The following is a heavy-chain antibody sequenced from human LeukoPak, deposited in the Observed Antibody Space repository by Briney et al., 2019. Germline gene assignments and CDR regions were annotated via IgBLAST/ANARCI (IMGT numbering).Heavy chain of an antibody. Sequence: LGESLKISCKGSGYSFTSYWIGWVRQMPGKGLEWMGIIYPGDSDTRYSPSFQGQVNISADKSISTAYLQWSSLKASDTAMYYCARRTYCSSTSCFDAFDIWGQGTMVTVSS. J-gene: IGHJ3*02. D-gene: IGHD2-2*01. CDR3: ARRTYCSSTSCFDAFDI. CDR1: GYSFTSYW. CDR2: IYPGDSDT. V-gene: IGHV5-51*01.